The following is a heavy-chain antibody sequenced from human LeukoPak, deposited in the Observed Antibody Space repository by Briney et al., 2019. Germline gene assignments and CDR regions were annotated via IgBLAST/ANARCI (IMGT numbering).Heavy chain of an antibody. Sequence: SGTLSLTCTVSGASISPYYWNWIRQPAGKGLDWIGRLYPSGGSDYNPSLKSRVSISVGTSNNQFSLRVTSVTAADMAIYYCARDLSGSLYFDYWGQGILVTVSA. V-gene: IGHV4-4*07. D-gene: IGHD3-10*01. J-gene: IGHJ4*02. CDR3: ARDLSGSLYFDY. CDR1: GASISPYY. CDR2: LYPSGGS.